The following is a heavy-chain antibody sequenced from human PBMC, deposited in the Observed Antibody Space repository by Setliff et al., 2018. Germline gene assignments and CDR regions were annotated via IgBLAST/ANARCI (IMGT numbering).Heavy chain of an antibody. Sequence: PGGSLRLSCAASGFTFSSYWMHWVRQAPGKGLVLVSRINNYGSSTSYADSVKGRFTISRDNAKNTLYLQMNSLRTEDTAVYYCARDLGEPYWYFDLWGRGTLVTVSS. CDR3: ARDLGEPYWYFDL. CDR1: GFTFSSYW. CDR2: INNYGSST. J-gene: IGHJ2*01. D-gene: IGHD2-21*01. V-gene: IGHV3-74*01.